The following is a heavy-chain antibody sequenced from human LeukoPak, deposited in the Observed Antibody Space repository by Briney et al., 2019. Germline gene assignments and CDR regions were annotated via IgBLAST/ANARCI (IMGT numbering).Heavy chain of an antibody. V-gene: IGHV4-34*01. CDR2: INHRGGT. Sequence: PSETLSLTCAVYGGSFSAYYWSWIRQPPGKGLEWMGEINHRGGTKYNPSLKSRVTISIDTSKNQISLKLISVTSADTAVYYCVRGCGSTSCYREDDAFDIWGQGTMVTVSS. D-gene: IGHD2-2*02. J-gene: IGHJ3*02. CDR1: GGSFSAYY. CDR3: VRGCGSTSCYREDDAFDI.